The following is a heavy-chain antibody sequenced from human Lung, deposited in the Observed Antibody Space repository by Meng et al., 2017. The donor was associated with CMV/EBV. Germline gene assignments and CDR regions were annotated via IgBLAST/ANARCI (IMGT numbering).Heavy chain of an antibody. D-gene: IGHD6-19*01. V-gene: IGHV4-4*02. CDR2: IYHSGST. J-gene: IGHJ4*02. CDR3: ARVGQWLPIDY. CDR1: GGSISSSDW. Sequence: QVELQGSGPGMVKPSWPLSLTCAVSGGSISSSDWWSWVRQPPGKGLEWIGEIYHSGSTNYNPSLKSRVTISVDKSKNQFSLNLSSVTAADTAVYYCARVGQWLPIDYWGQGTLVTVSS.